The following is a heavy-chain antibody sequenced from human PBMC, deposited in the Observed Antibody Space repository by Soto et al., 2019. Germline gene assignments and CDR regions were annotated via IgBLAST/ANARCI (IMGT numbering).Heavy chain of an antibody. Sequence: QLQLQESGSGLVKPSQTLSLTCAVSGGSISSGGYSWSWIRQPPGKGLEWIGYIYHSGSTYYNPSLKSRVTISVDRSKNQFSLKLSSVTAADTAVYYCARVYYDFWSGYAYYFDYWGQGTLVTVSS. J-gene: IGHJ4*02. CDR3: ARVYYDFWSGYAYYFDY. CDR2: IYHSGST. V-gene: IGHV4-30-2*01. D-gene: IGHD3-3*01. CDR1: GGSISSGGYS.